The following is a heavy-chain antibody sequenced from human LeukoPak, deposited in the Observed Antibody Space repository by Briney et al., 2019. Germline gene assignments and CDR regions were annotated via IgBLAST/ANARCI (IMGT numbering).Heavy chain of an antibody. V-gene: IGHV4-61*02. Sequence: PSETLSLTCTVSGGSISSGSYYWSWIRQPAGKGLEWIGRIYTSGGTNYNPSLKSRVTISVDTSKNQFSLKLSSVTAADTAVYYCARVCSSTSCYTKGFVDYWGQGTLVTVSS. D-gene: IGHD2-2*02. CDR1: GGSISSGSYY. J-gene: IGHJ4*02. CDR3: ARVCSSTSCYTKGFVDY. CDR2: IYTSGGT.